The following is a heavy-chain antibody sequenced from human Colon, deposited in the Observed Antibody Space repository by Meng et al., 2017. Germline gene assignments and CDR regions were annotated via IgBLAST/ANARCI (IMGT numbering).Heavy chain of an antibody. D-gene: IGHD3-10*01. CDR1: GFTFSSYS. Sequence: GESLKISCAASGFTFSSYSMNWVRQAPGKGLEWVSSISSSSSYIYSADSVKGRFTISRGNAKNSLYLQMNSLRAEDTAVYYCARAMGSGIYGIDYWGQGTLVTVSS. CDR2: ISSSSSYI. CDR3: ARAMGSGIYGIDY. J-gene: IGHJ4*02. V-gene: IGHV3-21*01.